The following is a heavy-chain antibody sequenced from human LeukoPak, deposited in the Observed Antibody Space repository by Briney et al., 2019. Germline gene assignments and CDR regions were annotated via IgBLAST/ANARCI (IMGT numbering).Heavy chain of an antibody. Sequence: ASVKVSCKASGYTFTGYYMHWVRQAPGQGLEWMGWINPNSGGTNYAQKFQGRATMTRDTSISTAYMELSRLRSDATAVYCCARAPTVVTVYPLGYWGQGTLVTVSS. D-gene: IGHD4-23*01. CDR1: GYTFTGYY. V-gene: IGHV1-2*02. CDR3: ARAPTVVTVYPLGY. CDR2: INPNSGGT. J-gene: IGHJ4*02.